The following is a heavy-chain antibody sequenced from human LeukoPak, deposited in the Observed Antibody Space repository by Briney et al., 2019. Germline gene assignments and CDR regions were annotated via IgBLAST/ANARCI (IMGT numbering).Heavy chain of an antibody. D-gene: IGHD6-19*01. V-gene: IGHV1-69*06. J-gene: IGHJ5*02. CDR1: GGTFSSYA. CDR3: ARGGGYSSGWYDRYNWFDP. Sequence: SVKVSCKASGGTFSSYAISWVRQAPGQGLEWMGGIISIFGTANYAQKFQGRVTITADKSTSTAYMELSSLRSEDTAVYYCARGGGYSSGWYDRYNWFDPWGQGTLVTVSS. CDR2: IISIFGTA.